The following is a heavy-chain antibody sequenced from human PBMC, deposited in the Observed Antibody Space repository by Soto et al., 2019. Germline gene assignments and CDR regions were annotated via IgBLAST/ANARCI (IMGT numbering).Heavy chain of an antibody. D-gene: IGHD6-6*01. CDR2: IYYSGRP. CDR1: GGSVSSGSYY. J-gene: IGHJ4*02. V-gene: IGHV4-61*01. CDR3: AREGRGCSSRSIAY. Sequence: QVQLQESGPGLVKPSETLSLTCTVSGGSVSSGSYYWSWIRQPPGKGLEWIGYIYYSGRPNYNPYRKSRVSISVDTSKSQLALKLSSVTAADTAVHYCAREGRGCSSRSIAYWGQGTLGTVSS.